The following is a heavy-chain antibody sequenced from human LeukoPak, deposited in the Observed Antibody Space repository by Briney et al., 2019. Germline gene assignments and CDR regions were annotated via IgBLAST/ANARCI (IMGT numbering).Heavy chain of an antibody. V-gene: IGHV3-7*05. D-gene: IGHD3-3*02. Sequence: GGSLRLSCAASGFTSGNYWMSWVRQAPGKGLEWVANIEQDGSEEYYVDSVKGRFAISRDNAKNSLYLQMNSLRAEDTAVYYCARDKGWPISYFDYWGQGTQVTVSS. CDR3: ARDKGWPISYFDY. J-gene: IGHJ4*02. CDR1: GFTSGNYW. CDR2: IEQDGSEE.